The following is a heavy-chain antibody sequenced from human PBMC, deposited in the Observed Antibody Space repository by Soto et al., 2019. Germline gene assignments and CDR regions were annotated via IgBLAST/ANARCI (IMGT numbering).Heavy chain of an antibody. CDR1: GFTFSDYY. V-gene: IGHV3-11*05. J-gene: IGHJ3*02. D-gene: IGHD3-10*01. CDR3: ARDVKDSGSYWYTAFDI. CDR2: ISSSSSYT. Sequence: QVQLVESGGGLVKPGGSLRLSCAASGFTFSDYYMSWIRQAPGKGLEWVSYISSSSSYTNYADSVKGRFTISRDNAXNXXYLQMNSLRAEDTAVYYCARDVKDSGSYWYTAFDIWGQGTMVTVSS.